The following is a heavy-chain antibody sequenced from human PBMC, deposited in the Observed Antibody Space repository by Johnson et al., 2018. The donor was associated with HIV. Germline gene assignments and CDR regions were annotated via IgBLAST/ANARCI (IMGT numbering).Heavy chain of an antibody. Sequence: VQLVESGGGLVQPGRSLTLSCAASGFTFHDYAMHWVRQAPGKGLEWVSGINWNSGSMDYADSVKGRFTISRDNAKRSLFLQMSGLRAGDTALYYCAKDIGYSSGLGNTAFDMWGLGTMVTVSS. CDR3: AKDIGYSSGLGNTAFDM. V-gene: IGHV3-9*01. D-gene: IGHD6-19*01. CDR1: GFTFHDYA. J-gene: IGHJ3*02. CDR2: INWNSGSM.